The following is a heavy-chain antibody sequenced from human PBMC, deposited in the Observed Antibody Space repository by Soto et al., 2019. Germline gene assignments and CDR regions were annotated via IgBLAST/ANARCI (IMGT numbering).Heavy chain of an antibody. CDR3: ARVGSVAVAAFVDY. V-gene: IGHV3-48*02. Sequence: PGGSLRLSCAASGFAFSSYAMSWVRQAPGKGLEWVSSISSSSSSIYYADSVKGRFTISRDNSKNSLYLQMNSLRDEDTAVYYCARVGSVAVAAFVDYWGQGTLVTVSS. CDR2: ISSSSSSI. CDR1: GFAFSSYA. D-gene: IGHD6-19*01. J-gene: IGHJ4*02.